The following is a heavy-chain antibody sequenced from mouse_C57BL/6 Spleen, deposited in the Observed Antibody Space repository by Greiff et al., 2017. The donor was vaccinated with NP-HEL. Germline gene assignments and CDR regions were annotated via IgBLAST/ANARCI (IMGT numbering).Heavy chain of an antibody. D-gene: IGHD1-1*01. Sequence: QVQLKQSGPELVKPGASVKISCKASGYAFSSSWMNWVKQRPGKGLEWIGRIYPGDGDTNYNGKFKGKATLTADKSSSTSYMQLSSRTSEYSAVYFGAITYYYCSSYGWFAYWGQGTLVTVSA. CDR1: GYAFSSSW. V-gene: IGHV1-82*01. J-gene: IGHJ3*01. CDR2: IYPGDGDT. CDR3: AITYYYCSSYGWFAY.